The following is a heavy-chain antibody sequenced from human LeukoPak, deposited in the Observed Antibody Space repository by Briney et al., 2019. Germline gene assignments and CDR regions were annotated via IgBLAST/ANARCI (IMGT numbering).Heavy chain of an antibody. Sequence: GGSLRLSCAASGFTFSDYYMSWVRQAPGKGLEWVSAISGSGGSTYYADSVKGRFTISRDNSKNTLYLQMNSLRAEDTAVYYCARDGLYYYYYMDVWGKGTTVTISS. CDR1: GFTFSDYY. CDR3: ARDGLYYYYYMDV. CDR2: ISGSGGST. J-gene: IGHJ6*03. V-gene: IGHV3-23*01.